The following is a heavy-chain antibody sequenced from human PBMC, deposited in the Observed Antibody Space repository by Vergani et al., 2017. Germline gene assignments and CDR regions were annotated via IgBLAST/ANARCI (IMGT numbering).Heavy chain of an antibody. CDR2: IYSSGRT. CDR3: ARGTFLHAFDN. D-gene: IGHD1-26*01. CDR1: GDSISSGNYY. J-gene: IGHJ3*02. Sequence: QVQLQESGPGLLKPSQTLSLTCSVAGDSISSGNYYWNWIRQPAGKGLEWMGRIYSSGRTSYNHSIKSRITRSLDTSKNQLSLSLSSVTAADTDVYYCARGTFLHAFDNWGQGTVVTVSS. V-gene: IGHV4-61*02.